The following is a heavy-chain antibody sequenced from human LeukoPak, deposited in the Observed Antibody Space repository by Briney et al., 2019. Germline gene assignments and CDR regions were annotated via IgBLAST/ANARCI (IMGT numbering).Heavy chain of an antibody. J-gene: IGHJ4*02. V-gene: IGHV4-59*11. CDR1: GGSICCHY. CDR2: IYYSGST. D-gene: IGHD6-13*01. Sequence: PAETLPLPCSVCGGSICCHYWSWTRQPPGKGLEWFGYIYYSGSTNYNPSLKSRVTMTAVRSKNQSSRQLRDLITEGQGVYYCARLVAATGNIDYWGQGTLVTVSS. CDR3: ARLVAATGNIDY.